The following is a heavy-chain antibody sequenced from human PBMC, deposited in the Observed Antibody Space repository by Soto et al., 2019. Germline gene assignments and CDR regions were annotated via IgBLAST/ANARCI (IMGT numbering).Heavy chain of an antibody. D-gene: IGHD3-3*01. CDR2: IYYSGST. Sequence: SETLSVTCTFSCGSISSGGYYWSWIRQHPGKGLEWIGYIYYSGSTYYNPSLKSRVTISVDTSKNQFSLKLSSVTAADTAVYYCARDLRLLSGGMDVWGQGTTVTVSS. CDR3: ARDLRLLSGGMDV. CDR1: CGSISSGGYY. J-gene: IGHJ6*02. V-gene: IGHV4-31*03.